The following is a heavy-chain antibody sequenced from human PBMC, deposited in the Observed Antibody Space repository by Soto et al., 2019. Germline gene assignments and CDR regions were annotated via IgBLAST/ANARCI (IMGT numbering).Heavy chain of an antibody. J-gene: IGHJ4*02. D-gene: IGHD2-21*02. CDR2: ISGSVSST. CDR1: GFTFSSYA. V-gene: IGHV3-23*01. CDR3: AKVLTVVTYYFDY. Sequence: PXVSLRLSCAACGFTFSSYAMSWIRQAPGKGLEWVSAISGSVSSTYYADSVKGRFTISRDNSKNTLYLQMNSLRAEDTAVYYCAKVLTVVTYYFDYWGQGTLVTAPQ.